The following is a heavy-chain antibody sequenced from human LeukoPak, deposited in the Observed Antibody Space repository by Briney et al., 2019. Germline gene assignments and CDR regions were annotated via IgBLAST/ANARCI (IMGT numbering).Heavy chain of an antibody. Sequence: PGESLSLSCAASGFTFNNYWMSWVRQAPGRGLEWVANINQDGSEKYYVVSITGRFTMSRDNAKIRLYLQMNSLGAEDTAVYCCATGGGWYMGHDCWGQGTMVTVSS. CDR1: GFTFNNYW. J-gene: IGHJ4*02. CDR2: INQDGSEK. CDR3: ATGGGWYMGHDC. D-gene: IGHD6-19*01. V-gene: IGHV3-7*04.